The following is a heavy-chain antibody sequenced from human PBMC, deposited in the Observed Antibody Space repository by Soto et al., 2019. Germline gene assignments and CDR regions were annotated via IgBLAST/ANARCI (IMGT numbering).Heavy chain of an antibody. CDR1: GFTFSDYY. D-gene: IGHD6-25*01. V-gene: IGHV3-11*01. CDR3: ARGGSGWTRGGWLVP. Sequence: QMQLVQSGGGLVKPGGSLTLSCKASGFTFSDYYMIWVRQTPGKGLEWPSYISDSGSTIYYADSVRARFTIFRENAANSVYLQLDGLTDGDTAFYYCARGGSGWTRGGWLVPWGQGSLVTVSS. J-gene: IGHJ5*02. CDR2: ISDSGSTI.